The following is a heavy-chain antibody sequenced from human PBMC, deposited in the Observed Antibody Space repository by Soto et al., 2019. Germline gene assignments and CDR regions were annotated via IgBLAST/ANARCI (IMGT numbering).Heavy chain of an antibody. CDR2: IDPSDSYT. D-gene: IGHD5-18*01. V-gene: IGHV5-10-1*01. J-gene: IGHJ6*02. Sequence: RGESLKISCKGSGYSFTSYWISWVRQMPGKGLEWMGRIDPSDSYTNYSPSFQGHVTISADKSISTAYLQWSSLKASDTAMYYCASPRAGYSYGHYYSSGMDVGGQGTTVTVSS. CDR1: GYSFTSYW. CDR3: ASPRAGYSYGHYYSSGMDV.